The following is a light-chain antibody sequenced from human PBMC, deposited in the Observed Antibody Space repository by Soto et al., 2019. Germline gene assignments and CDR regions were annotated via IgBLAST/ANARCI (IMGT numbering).Light chain of an antibody. CDR3: MQSLQLPLT. CDR2: EVP. Sequence: DIVMTQTPLSLSVTPGQPASISCKSSQSLMHSDRKTYLFWYLQKPGQPPQLLISEVPNRFSGVPDRFSGSGSGTDVTLEISRVEADDVGVYYCMQSLQLPLTFGPGTKVDIK. V-gene: IGKV2D-29*01. J-gene: IGKJ3*01. CDR1: QSLMHSDRKTY.